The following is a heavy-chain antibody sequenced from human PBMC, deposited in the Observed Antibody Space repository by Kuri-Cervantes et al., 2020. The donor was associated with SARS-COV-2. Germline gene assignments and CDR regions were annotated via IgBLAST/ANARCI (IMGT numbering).Heavy chain of an antibody. J-gene: IGHJ4*02. CDR3: ARGSWNYPFDY. D-gene: IGHD1-7*01. CDR2: IYYSGST. CDR1: GGPISSYY. Sequence: SETLSLTCTVSGGPISSYYWSWIRQPPGKGLEWIGYIYYSGSTNYNPSLKSRVTISVDTSKNQFSLKLSSVTAADTAVYYCARGSWNYPFDYWGQGTLVTVSS. V-gene: IGHV4-59*01.